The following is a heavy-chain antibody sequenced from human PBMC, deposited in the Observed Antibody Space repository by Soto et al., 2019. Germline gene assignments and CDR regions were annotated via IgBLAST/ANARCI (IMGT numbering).Heavy chain of an antibody. V-gene: IGHV3-30*18. D-gene: IGHD3-3*01. J-gene: IGHJ6*02. CDR2: ISYDGSNK. CDR3: AKEVWSGPMDV. Sequence: QVQLVESGGGVVQPGRSLRLSCAASGFTFSSYGMHWVRQAPGKGLEWVAVISYDGSNKYYADSVKGRFTICRDNSKNTLYLQMNSLRAEDTAVYYCAKEVWSGPMDVWGQGTTVTVSS. CDR1: GFTFSSYG.